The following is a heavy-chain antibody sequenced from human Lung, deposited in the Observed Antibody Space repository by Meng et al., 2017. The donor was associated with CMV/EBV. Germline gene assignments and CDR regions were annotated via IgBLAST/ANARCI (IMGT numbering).Heavy chain of an antibody. V-gene: IGHV4-34*01. Sequence: SETXSLXXAVYGGSFSGYYWSWIRQPPGKGLEWIGEINHSGRTNYNPSLKSRVTISVDTSKNQLSLKLSSVTAADTAVYYCARGGLRFLEYLNDHDYWGQGXLVTVSS. D-gene: IGHD3-3*01. CDR1: GGSFSGYY. CDR3: ARGGLRFLEYLNDHDY. J-gene: IGHJ4*02. CDR2: INHSGRT.